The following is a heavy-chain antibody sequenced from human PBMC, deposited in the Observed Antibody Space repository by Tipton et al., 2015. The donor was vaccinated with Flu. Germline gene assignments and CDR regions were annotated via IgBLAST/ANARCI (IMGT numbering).Heavy chain of an antibody. Sequence: TLSLTCTVSGGSISSSNYYWGWIRQPPGKGLEWIGSIYYSGSTYYNPSLKSRVTISVDTSKNQFSLKLSSVTAADTAVYYCARSSYSGSYGGGYVDYWGQGTLVTVSS. CDR3: ARSSYSGSYGGGYVDY. D-gene: IGHD1-26*01. J-gene: IGHJ4*02. CDR2: IYYSGST. V-gene: IGHV4-39*07. CDR1: GGSISSSNYY.